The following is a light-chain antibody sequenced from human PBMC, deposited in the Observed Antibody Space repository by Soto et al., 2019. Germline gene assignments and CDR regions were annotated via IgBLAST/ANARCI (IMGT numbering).Light chain of an antibody. Sequence: DIVMTQSPLSLPVTPGEPASISCRSSQSLLHSNGYNYLDWYLQKPGQSPQLLIYLGSNRASGVPDRFSGSGSGTYFTLKISRVEAEDVGVYYCMQALQTPAACGQGTKVEIK. CDR1: QSLLHSNGYNY. V-gene: IGKV2-28*01. CDR3: MQALQTPAA. J-gene: IGKJ1*01. CDR2: LGS.